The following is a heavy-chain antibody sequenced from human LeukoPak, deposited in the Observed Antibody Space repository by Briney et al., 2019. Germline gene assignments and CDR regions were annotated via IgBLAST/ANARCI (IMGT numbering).Heavy chain of an antibody. CDR2: ISGRGNNT. V-gene: IGHV3-23*01. J-gene: IGHJ4*02. CDR1: GFTFSTYA. D-gene: IGHD6-13*01. Sequence: PGGSLRLSCAASGFTFSTYAMSWARQAPGKGLEWVSSISGRGNNTYYADSVKGRFTISRDNSKNTLHLQMNSLRAEDTAIYYCARAYSSSWYDYWGQGTLVTVSS. CDR3: ARAYSSSWYDY.